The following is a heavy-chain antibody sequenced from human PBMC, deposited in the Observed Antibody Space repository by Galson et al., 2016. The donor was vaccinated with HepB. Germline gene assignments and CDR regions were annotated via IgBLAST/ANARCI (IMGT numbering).Heavy chain of an antibody. V-gene: IGHV3-7*01. J-gene: IGHJ4*02. CDR2: INDLGSEK. D-gene: IGHD3-10*01. CDR1: GFTVRSNY. Sequence: SLRLSCAASGFTVRSNYMTWVRQAPGKGLEWVANINDLGSEKFYVDSVKGRFTISRDNTKKTVYLEMNSLRPDDTAVYYCATYYRRFEEWGQGTLVTVSS. CDR3: ATYYRRFEE.